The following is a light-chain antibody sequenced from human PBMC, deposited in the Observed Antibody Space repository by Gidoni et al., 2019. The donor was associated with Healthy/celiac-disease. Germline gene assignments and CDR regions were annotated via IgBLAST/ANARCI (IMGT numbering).Light chain of an antibody. Sequence: IVMTQYPATLSVSPGERATLSCRASQSVSSDLAWYQQKPGQAPRLLIYGASTRATGIPARFSGSGSVTEFTLTISSLQSEDFAVYYCQQYNNWPPITFGQGTRLEIK. J-gene: IGKJ5*01. CDR1: QSVSSD. CDR3: QQYNNWPPIT. V-gene: IGKV3-15*01. CDR2: GAS.